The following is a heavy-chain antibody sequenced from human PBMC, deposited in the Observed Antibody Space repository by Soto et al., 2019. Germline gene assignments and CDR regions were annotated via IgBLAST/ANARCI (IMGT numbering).Heavy chain of an antibody. CDR3: ARLGHVYYYDSSGSREYFQH. J-gene: IGHJ1*01. D-gene: IGHD3-22*01. CDR1: GGSISSGGYS. V-gene: IGHV4-30-2*02. CDR2: IYHSGST. Sequence: SQTLSLTCAVSGGSISSGGYSWSWIRQPPGKGLEWIGYIYHSGSTYYNPSLKSRVTISVDRSKNQFSLKLSSVTAADTAVYYCARLGHVYYYDSSGSREYFQHGGQGPLVTSPQ.